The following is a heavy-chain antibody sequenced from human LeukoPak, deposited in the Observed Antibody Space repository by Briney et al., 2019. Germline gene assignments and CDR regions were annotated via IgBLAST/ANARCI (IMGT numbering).Heavy chain of an antibody. Sequence: HPGGSLRLSCAASGFTFSSYAMSWVRQAPGKGLEWVSAISGSGGSTYYADSVKGRFTISRDNSKNTLYLQMNSLKTEDTAVYYCTTEISDTAMVDYWGQGTLVTVSS. CDR1: GFTFSSYA. J-gene: IGHJ4*02. CDR3: TTEISDTAMVDY. V-gene: IGHV3-23*01. CDR2: ISGSGGST. D-gene: IGHD5-18*01.